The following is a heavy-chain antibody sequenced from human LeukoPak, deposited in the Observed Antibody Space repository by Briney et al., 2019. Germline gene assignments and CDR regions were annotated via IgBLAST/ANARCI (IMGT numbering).Heavy chain of an antibody. D-gene: IGHD6-13*01. V-gene: IGHV3-15*01. CDR3: TTYSNGWYAY. Sequence: GGSLRLSCAASGITFSNAWMNWVRQAPGKGLEWVGRIKSNTDGGTTDYAAPVKGRFTISRDDSKDTLYLQMNSLKTEETAVYYRTTYSNGWYAYWGQGSLVTVSS. CDR2: IKSNTDGGTT. J-gene: IGHJ4*02. CDR1: GITFSNAW.